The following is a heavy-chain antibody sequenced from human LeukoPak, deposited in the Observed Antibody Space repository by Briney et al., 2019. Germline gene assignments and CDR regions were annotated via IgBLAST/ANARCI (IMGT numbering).Heavy chain of an antibody. Sequence: SETLSLTCTVSGGSISSYYWSWIRQPAGKGREWIGRIYTSGSTNYNPSLKSRVTMSVDTSKNQFSLKLSSVTAADTAVYYCAREGAITMVRGVIVKGGYFDYWGQGTLVTVSS. CDR1: GGSISSYY. J-gene: IGHJ4*02. V-gene: IGHV4-4*07. CDR3: AREGAITMVRGVIVKGGYFDY. CDR2: IYTSGST. D-gene: IGHD3-10*01.